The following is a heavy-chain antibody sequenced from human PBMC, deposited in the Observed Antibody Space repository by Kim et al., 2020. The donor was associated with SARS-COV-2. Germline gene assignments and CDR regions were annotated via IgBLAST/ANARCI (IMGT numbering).Heavy chain of an antibody. J-gene: IGHJ6*02. CDR3: ARVGYDYVWGSYRDYYYYDGRDV. CDR1: GFTFSDYY. D-gene: IGHD3-16*02. Sequence: GGSLRLSCAASGFTFSDYYMSWIRQAPGKGLEWVSYISSSSSYTNYADSVKGRFTISRDNAKNSLYLQMNSLRAEDTAVYYCARVGYDYVWGSYRDYYYYDGRDVGGQGTGVTVS. CDR2: ISSSSSYT. V-gene: IGHV3-11*05.